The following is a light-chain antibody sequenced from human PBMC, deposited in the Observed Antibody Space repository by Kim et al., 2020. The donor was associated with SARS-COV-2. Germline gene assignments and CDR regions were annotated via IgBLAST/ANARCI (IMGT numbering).Light chain of an antibody. CDR2: DAS. CDR1: QDISNY. V-gene: IGKV1-33*01. Sequence: DIQMTQSPSSLSASVGDRVTITCQASQDISNYLNWYQQKPGKAPKLLIYDASNLETGVPSRFSGSGSGTDFTFTISSLQPEDIATYYCQQYDNLLFTFGGGTKVDIK. CDR3: QQYDNLLFT. J-gene: IGKJ4*01.